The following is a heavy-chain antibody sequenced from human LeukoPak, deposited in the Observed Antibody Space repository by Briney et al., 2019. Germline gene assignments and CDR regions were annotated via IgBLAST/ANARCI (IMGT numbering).Heavy chain of an antibody. V-gene: IGHV1-8*01. D-gene: IGHD5-24*01. Sequence: ASVKVSCKASGYTFTSYDFNWLRQATGQGPEWMGWMNPNSGATGYAQKFQGRVTMTRSASINTAYMELSNLRSEDTAVYYCARDGMATIPFDYWGQGTLVTVSS. CDR2: MNPNSGAT. CDR3: ARDGMATIPFDY. J-gene: IGHJ4*02. CDR1: GYTFTSYD.